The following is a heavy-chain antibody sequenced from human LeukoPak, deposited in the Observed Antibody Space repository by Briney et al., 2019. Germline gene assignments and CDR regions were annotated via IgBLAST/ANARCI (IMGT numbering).Heavy chain of an antibody. CDR3: AKDIAAAGLFDY. CDR2: ISGSGGST. Sequence: PGGSLRLSCAASGFTFSSYAMSWVRQAPGKGLEWVSAISGSGGSTYYADSVKGRFTISGDNSKNTLYLQMNSLRAEDTAVYYCAKDIAAAGLFDYWGQGTLVTVSS. D-gene: IGHD6-13*01. V-gene: IGHV3-23*01. CDR1: GFTFSSYA. J-gene: IGHJ4*02.